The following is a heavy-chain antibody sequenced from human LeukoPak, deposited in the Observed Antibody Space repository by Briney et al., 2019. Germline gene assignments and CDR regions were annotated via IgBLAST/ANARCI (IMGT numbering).Heavy chain of an antibody. J-gene: IGHJ3*02. CDR2: ISAYNGNT. D-gene: IGHD5-18*01. Sequence: GASVKVSCKASGYTFTNYGISWVRQAPGQGLEWMGWISAYNGNTFYVQKLQGRVTMTTDTSTSTAYLELRSLRSDDTAVYYCARGASTGWIQLHPRAFDIWGQGTMVTVSS. CDR3: ARGASTGWIQLHPRAFDI. CDR1: GYTFTNYG. V-gene: IGHV1-18*01.